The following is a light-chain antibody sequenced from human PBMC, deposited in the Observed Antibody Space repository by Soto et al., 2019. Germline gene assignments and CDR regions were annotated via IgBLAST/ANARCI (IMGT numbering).Light chain of an antibody. V-gene: IGKV3-11*01. Sequence: EVVLTQSPATLSLSPGERATLSCRASESIGNYLAWYQQKLGQAPKLLIYDASHRAIGIPGRFSGVGSGTDFTLTVSSPEPEDFAVYYCQWRSDWPPRLTFGGGTKVEIK. J-gene: IGKJ4*01. CDR1: ESIGNY. CDR3: QWRSDWPPRLT. CDR2: DAS.